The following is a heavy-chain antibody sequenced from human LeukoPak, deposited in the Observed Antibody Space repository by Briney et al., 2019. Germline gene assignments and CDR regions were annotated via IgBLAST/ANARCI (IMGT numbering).Heavy chain of an antibody. D-gene: IGHD3-10*01. CDR1: GFTFSDYA. CDR3: AKDPPIEGSGSYYPGY. J-gene: IGHJ4*02. CDR2: ISHDGNNQ. Sequence: PGGSLRLSCAASGFTFSDYAMHWVRQAPGKGLEWVALISHDGNNQYLADSVKGRFTISRDNSKNTLYLQMNSLRAGDTAVYYCAKDPPIEGSGSYYPGYWGQGTLVTVSS. V-gene: IGHV3-30*18.